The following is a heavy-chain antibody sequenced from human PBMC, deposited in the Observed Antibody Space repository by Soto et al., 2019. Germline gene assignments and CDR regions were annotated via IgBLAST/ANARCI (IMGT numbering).Heavy chain of an antibody. J-gene: IGHJ4*02. CDR1: GYTFTGYY. D-gene: IGHD3-9*01. Sequence: AASVKVSCKASGYTFTGYYMHWVRQAPGQGLEWMGWINPNSGGTNYAQKFQGWVTMTRDTSISTAYMELSRLRSDDTAVYYCARGYSTGYDILTGYELWGQGTLVTVSS. CDR3: ARGYSTGYDILTGYEL. CDR2: INPNSGGT. V-gene: IGHV1-2*04.